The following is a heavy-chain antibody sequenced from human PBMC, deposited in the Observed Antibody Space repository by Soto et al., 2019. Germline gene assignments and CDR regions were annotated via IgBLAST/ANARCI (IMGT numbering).Heavy chain of an antibody. CDR2: INSDGSST. V-gene: IGHV3-74*03. CDR1: GFIFSGYW. CDR3: ARLLGGSGSFIDY. D-gene: IGHD3-10*01. Sequence: EVQLVESGGGLVQPGGSLRLSCAASGFIFSGYWMHWVRRAPGKGLVWVSRINSDGSSTTYADSVKGRFTISRDNAKNTRYLQMNSLRAEDTAVYYCARLLGGSGSFIDYWGQGTLVTVSS. J-gene: IGHJ4*02.